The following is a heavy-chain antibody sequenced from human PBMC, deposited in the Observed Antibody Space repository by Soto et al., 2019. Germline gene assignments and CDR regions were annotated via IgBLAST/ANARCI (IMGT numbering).Heavy chain of an antibody. CDR1: GFTFSDYY. J-gene: IGHJ6*03. V-gene: IGHV3-11*01. Sequence: GESLKISCAASGFTFSDYYMSWIRQAPGKGLEWVSYISSSGSTIYYADSVKGRFTISRDNAKNSLYLQMNSLRAEDTAVYYCARDRVGYGGPYYMDVWGKGTTVTVSS. CDR2: ISSSGSTI. D-gene: IGHD5-12*01. CDR3: ARDRVGYGGPYYMDV.